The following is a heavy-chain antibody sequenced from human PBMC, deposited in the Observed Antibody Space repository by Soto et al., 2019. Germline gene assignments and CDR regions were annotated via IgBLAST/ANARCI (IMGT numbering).Heavy chain of an antibody. CDR2: ISYDGSNK. CDR3: AKAGCSGGSCYSGYYGMDV. CDR1: GFTFSSYG. D-gene: IGHD2-15*01. Sequence: QVQLVESGGGVVQPGRSLRLSYAASGFTFSSYGMHWVRQAPGKGLEWVAVISYDGSNKYYADSVKGRFTISRDNSKNTLYLQMNSLRAEDTAVYYCAKAGCSGGSCYSGYYGMDVWGQGTTVTVSS. V-gene: IGHV3-30*18. J-gene: IGHJ6*02.